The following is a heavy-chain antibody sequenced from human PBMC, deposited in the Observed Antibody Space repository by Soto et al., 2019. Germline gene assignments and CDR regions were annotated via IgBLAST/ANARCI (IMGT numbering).Heavy chain of an antibody. CDR2: INAGNGNT. V-gene: IGHV1-3*01. D-gene: IGHD2-8*01. J-gene: IGHJ5*02. CDR1: GYTFTSYA. Sequence: ASVKVSCKASGYTFTSYAMHWVRQAPGQRLEWMGWINAGNGNTKYSQKFRGRVTITRDTSASTAYMELSSLRSEDTAVYYCARDHPQYCTNGVCYTGWFDPWGQGTLVTVSS. CDR3: ARDHPQYCTNGVCYTGWFDP.